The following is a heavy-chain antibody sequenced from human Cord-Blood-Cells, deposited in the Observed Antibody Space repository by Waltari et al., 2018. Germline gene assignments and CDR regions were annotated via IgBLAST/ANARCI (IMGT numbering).Heavy chain of an antibody. CDR1: GYPFTGYY. D-gene: IGHD6-6*01. V-gene: IGHV1-2*04. CDR2: INPNSGGT. J-gene: IGHJ3*02. CDR3: ARDTSIGQLVPRGCAFDI. Sequence: QVQLVQSGAEVKKPGASVKVTCKASGYPFTGYYMHWVRPAPGHGLEWMGWINPNSGGTNYAQKFQGWVTMTRDTSISTAYMELSRLRSDDTAVYYCARDTSIGQLVPRGCAFDIWGQGTMVTVSS.